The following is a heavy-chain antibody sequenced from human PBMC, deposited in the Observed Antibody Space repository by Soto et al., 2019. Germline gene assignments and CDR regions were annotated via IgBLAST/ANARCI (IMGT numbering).Heavy chain of an antibody. CDR1: GGSINTFY. J-gene: IGHJ4*02. CDR2: IFSSGST. D-gene: IGHD5-18*01. CDR3: AREVSYRAYNFAHGIQLWSFDF. Sequence: SETLSLTCTVSGGSINTFYWSWVRQPAGKXLEWIGRIFSSGSTSFNPSLESRGAMSVDTSQNHFSLNLSSVTAADMAVYYCAREVSYRAYNFAHGIQLWSFDFWGQGALVTVSS. V-gene: IGHV4-4*07.